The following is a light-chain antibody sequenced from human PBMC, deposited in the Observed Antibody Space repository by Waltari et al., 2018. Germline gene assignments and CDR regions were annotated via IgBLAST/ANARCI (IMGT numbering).Light chain of an antibody. CDR1: TANIGGNP. J-gene: IGLJ2*01. CDR3: ATWDDNLNGVF. Sequence: QSVLTQPPPVSGTPGQRVTVSCSGRTANIGGNPVLWYQHVPGKAPKLVIQSSSERPSGVPDRFSASKSATSASLVISGLQSEDEADYYCATWDDNLNGVFFGGGTRLTVL. CDR2: SSS. V-gene: IGLV1-44*01.